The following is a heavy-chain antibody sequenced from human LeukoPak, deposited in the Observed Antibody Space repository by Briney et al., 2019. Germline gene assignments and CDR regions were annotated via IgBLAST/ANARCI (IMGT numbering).Heavy chain of an antibody. CDR2: INAGNGNT. Sequence: GASVKVSCKASGYTFTSYAMHWVRQAPGQRLEWMGWINAGNGNTKYSQKFQGRVTITRDTSASTAYMELSSLRSEDTAVYYCARDYYDSSGAISFDYWGQETLVTVSS. CDR3: ARDYYDSSGAISFDY. CDR1: GYTFTSYA. V-gene: IGHV1-3*01. D-gene: IGHD3-22*01. J-gene: IGHJ4*02.